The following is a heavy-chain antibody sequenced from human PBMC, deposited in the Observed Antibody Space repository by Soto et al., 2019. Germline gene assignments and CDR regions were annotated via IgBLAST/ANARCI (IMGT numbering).Heavy chain of an antibody. J-gene: IGHJ5*02. Sequence: ETLSLTCTVSGACISGFYWSWIRKSAGEVLEWIGRIYATGTTDYNPSLKSRVMMSVDTSKKQFSLKLRSVTAADTAVYYCVREGTRTCRDWFAPRAQGTAVHVSS. CDR2: IYATGTT. CDR3: VREGTRTCRDWFAP. D-gene: IGHD1-1*01. CDR1: GACISGFY. V-gene: IGHV4-4*07.